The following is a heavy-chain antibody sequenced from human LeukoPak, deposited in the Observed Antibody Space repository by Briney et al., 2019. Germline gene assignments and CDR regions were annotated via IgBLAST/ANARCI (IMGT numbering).Heavy chain of an antibody. CDR2: IYYSGST. D-gene: IGHD5-18*01. CDR3: AREGTAMVLDY. CDR1: GGSISSYY. V-gene: IGHV4-59*01. J-gene: IGHJ4*02. Sequence: PSETLSLTCTVSGGSISSYYWSWIRQPPGKGLEWIGYIYYSGSTNYNPSLKSRVTISVDTSKNQFSLKLSSVTAADTAVYYCAREGTAMVLDYWGQGTLVTVSS.